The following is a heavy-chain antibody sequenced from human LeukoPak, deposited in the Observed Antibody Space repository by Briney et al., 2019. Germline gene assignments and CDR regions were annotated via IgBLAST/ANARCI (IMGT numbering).Heavy chain of an antibody. CDR1: GGSISSYY. Sequence: SETLSLTCTVSGGSISSYYWSWIRQPAGKGLEWIGRLYTSGSTNYNPSLKSRVTMSVDTSKNQFSPKLSSVTAADTAVYYCATDRYDSSGYYYASINWFDPWGQGTLVTVSS. J-gene: IGHJ5*02. V-gene: IGHV4-4*07. D-gene: IGHD3-22*01. CDR2: LYTSGST. CDR3: ATDRYDSSGYYYASINWFDP.